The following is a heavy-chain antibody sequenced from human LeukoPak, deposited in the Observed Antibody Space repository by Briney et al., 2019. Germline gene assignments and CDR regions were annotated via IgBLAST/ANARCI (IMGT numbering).Heavy chain of an antibody. J-gene: IGHJ4*02. CDR2: ISAYNGNT. CDR1: GYTFTSYG. Sequence: ASVKVSCKASGYTFTSYGISWVRQAPGQGLEWMGWISAYNGNTNYAQKLQGRVTMTTDTSTSTAYMELRSLRSDDTAVYYCARDRGYGSSTSCSMFDYWGQGTLVTVSS. V-gene: IGHV1-18*01. D-gene: IGHD2-2*01. CDR3: ARDRGYGSSTSCSMFDY.